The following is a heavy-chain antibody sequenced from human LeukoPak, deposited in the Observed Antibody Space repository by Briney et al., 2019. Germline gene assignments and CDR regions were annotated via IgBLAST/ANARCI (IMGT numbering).Heavy chain of an antibody. CDR2: VNSDESST. CDR3: ARGYSYGYGLSPDY. CDR1: GFTFSSYW. Sequence: GGSLRLSCAASGFTFSSYWMHWVRQAPGKGLEWVSRVNSDESSTTYADSVKGRFTISRDNAKNSLYLQMNSLRAEDTAVYYCARGYSYGYGLSPDYWGQGTLVTVSS. V-gene: IGHV3-74*01. D-gene: IGHD5-18*01. J-gene: IGHJ4*02.